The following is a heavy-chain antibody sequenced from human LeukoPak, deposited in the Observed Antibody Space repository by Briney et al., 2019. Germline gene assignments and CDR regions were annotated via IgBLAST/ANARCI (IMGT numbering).Heavy chain of an antibody. Sequence: GASVKVSCKASGYTFTSYYMHWVRQAPGQGLEWMGIINPSGGSTSYAQKFQGRVTMTRDMSTSTVYMELSSLRSEDTAVYYCARDRGVRGKPDYWGQGTLVTVSS. V-gene: IGHV1-46*01. CDR3: ARDRGVRGKPDY. CDR2: INPSGGST. CDR1: GYTFTSYY. J-gene: IGHJ4*02. D-gene: IGHD3-10*01.